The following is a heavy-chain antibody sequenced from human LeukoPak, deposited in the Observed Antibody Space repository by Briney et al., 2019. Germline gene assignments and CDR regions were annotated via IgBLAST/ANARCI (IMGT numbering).Heavy chain of an antibody. D-gene: IGHD3-16*01. V-gene: IGHV1-18*01. Sequence: ASVKVSCKASGYTFTIYGISWVRQAPGQGLEWMGWISAYNGDTNYAQKLQDRVTMTTDTSTSTAYMELRSLRSDDTAVYYCARDLKGVSYYYYYMDVWGKGTTVTVSS. CDR2: ISAYNGDT. CDR1: GYTFTIYG. J-gene: IGHJ6*03. CDR3: ARDLKGVSYYYYYMDV.